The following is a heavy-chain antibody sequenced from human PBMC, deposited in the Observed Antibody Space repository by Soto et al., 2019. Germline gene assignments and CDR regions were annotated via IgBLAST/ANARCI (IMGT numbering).Heavy chain of an antibody. CDR3: ATRDTGRVY. V-gene: IGHV4-4*02. D-gene: IGHD5-18*01. CDR1: GVSIGSHDW. Sequence: QVQLQESGPGLVKPSGTLSLTCAVSGVSIGSHDWWTWVRQPPGKGLEWIGESHQSGNTNYNSSLESRVTISLDKSTNHFSLQLSSVTGADTAVYYCATRDTGRVYWGQGTLVSVSS. CDR2: SHQSGNT. J-gene: IGHJ4*02.